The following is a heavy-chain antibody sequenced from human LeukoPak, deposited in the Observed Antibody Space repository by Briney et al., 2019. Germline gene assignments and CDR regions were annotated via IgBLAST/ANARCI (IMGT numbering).Heavy chain of an antibody. CDR3: AREIAAAEGSNWFDP. Sequence: GASVKVSRKASGYTFTSYGISWVRQAPGQGLEWMGWISAYNGNTNYAQKLQGRVTMTTDTSTSTAYMELRSLRSDDTAVYYCAREIAAAEGSNWFDPWGQGTLVTVSS. J-gene: IGHJ5*02. CDR2: ISAYNGNT. V-gene: IGHV1-18*01. CDR1: GYTFTSYG. D-gene: IGHD6-13*01.